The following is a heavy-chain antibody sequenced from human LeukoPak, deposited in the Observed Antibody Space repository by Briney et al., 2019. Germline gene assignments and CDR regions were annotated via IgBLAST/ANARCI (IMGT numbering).Heavy chain of an antibody. CDR3: ARGPGLRMGAFDL. CDR1: GDSISSNSAA. J-gene: IGHJ3*01. Sequence: SQTLSLTCAISGDSISSNSAAWNWIRQTPSRDLERLGRTYYRSKWYNDSAVSVKSRITINPDTSKNQFSLQLNSVTPEDTAVYYCARGPGLRMGAFDLWGQGTVVSVSS. V-gene: IGHV6-1*01. D-gene: IGHD4-17*01. CDR2: TYYRSKWYN.